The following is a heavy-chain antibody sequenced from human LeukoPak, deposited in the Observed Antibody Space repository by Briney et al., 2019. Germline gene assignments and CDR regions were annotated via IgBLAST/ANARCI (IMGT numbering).Heavy chain of an antibody. D-gene: IGHD3-22*01. J-gene: IGHJ4*02. Sequence: GGSLRLSCAASGFTVSSNYMSWVRQAPGKGLEWVSVIYSGGSTYYANSVKGRFTISRDNSKNTLYLQMNSLRAEDTAVYYCARVRYYYDSSGLYYFDYWGQGTLVTVSS. CDR2: IYSGGST. CDR3: ARVRYYYDSSGLYYFDY. V-gene: IGHV3-53*01. CDR1: GFTVSSNY.